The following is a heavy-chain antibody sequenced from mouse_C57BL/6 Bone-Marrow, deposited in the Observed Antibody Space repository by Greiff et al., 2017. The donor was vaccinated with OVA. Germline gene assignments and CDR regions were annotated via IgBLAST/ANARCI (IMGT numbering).Heavy chain of an antibody. CDR1: GYTFTSYG. J-gene: IGHJ3*01. CDR2: IYPRSGNT. D-gene: IGHD2-3*01. CDR3: ARYDGYFPWFAY. Sequence: QVQLQQSGAELARPGASVKLSCKASGYTFTSYGISWVKQRTGQGLEWIGEIYPRSGNTYYNEKFKGKATLTADKSSSTAYMELRSLTSEDSAVXVSARYDGYFPWFAYWGKGTLVTVSA. V-gene: IGHV1-81*01.